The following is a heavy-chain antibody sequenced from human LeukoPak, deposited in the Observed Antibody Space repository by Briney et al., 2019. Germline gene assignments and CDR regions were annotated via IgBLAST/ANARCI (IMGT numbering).Heavy chain of an antibody. J-gene: IGHJ4*02. Sequence: SETLSLTRAVYGGSFSGYYWNWIRQPPGKGLEWIGEINHSGSTNYNPSLKSRVSISVDKSKNQFSLKLSSVTDADTAVYYCARGYYFYDSSGPVSAYWGQGTLVTVSS. CDR1: GGSFSGYY. CDR2: INHSGST. CDR3: ARGYYFYDSSGPVSAY. D-gene: IGHD3-22*01. V-gene: IGHV4-34*01.